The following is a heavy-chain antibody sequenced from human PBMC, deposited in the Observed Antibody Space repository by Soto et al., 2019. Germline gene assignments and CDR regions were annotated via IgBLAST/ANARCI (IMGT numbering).Heavy chain of an antibody. CDR2: INHSGST. D-gene: IGHD6-13*01. V-gene: IGHV4-34*01. CDR3: ARRDSSTWSYYYYMGV. CDR1: GGSFSGCY. J-gene: IGHJ6*03. Sequence: SETLSLTCAVYGGSFSGCYWSWIRQPPGKGLEWIGEINHSGSTNYGPSLKSRVTISVDTSKSQFSLKLSSVTAADTAVYYCARRDSSTWSYYYYMGVWGKGTTVTVSS.